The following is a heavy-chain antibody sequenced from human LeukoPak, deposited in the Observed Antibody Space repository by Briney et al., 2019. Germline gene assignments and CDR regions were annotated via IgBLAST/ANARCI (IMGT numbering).Heavy chain of an antibody. V-gene: IGHV1-18*01. CDR1: GYTFTSYG. Sequence: ASVKVSCKASGYTFTSYGINWVRQAPGQGLEWMGWIRAYNGNTNYAQKLQGRVTMTTDTSTSTAYMELRSLGSDDTAVYYCARDSGRNYYGSGSYYRRYYYYMDVWGKGTTVTVSS. D-gene: IGHD3-10*01. CDR2: IRAYNGNT. J-gene: IGHJ6*03. CDR3: ARDSGRNYYGSGSYYRRYYYYMDV.